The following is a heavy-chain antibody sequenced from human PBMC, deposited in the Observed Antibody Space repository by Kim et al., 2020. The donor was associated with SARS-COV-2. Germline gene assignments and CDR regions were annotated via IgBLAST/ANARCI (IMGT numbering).Heavy chain of an antibody. V-gene: IGHV1-69*13. J-gene: IGHJ6*02. Sequence: SVKVSCKASGGTFSSYAISWVRQAPGQGLEWMGGIIPIFGTANYAQKFQGRVTITADESTSTAYMELSSLRSDDTAVYYCARDLGITIFGVVSYYYGMDVWGQGTTVTVSS. CDR3: ARDLGITIFGVVSYYYGMDV. CDR1: GGTFSSYA. CDR2: IIPIFGTA. D-gene: IGHD3-3*01.